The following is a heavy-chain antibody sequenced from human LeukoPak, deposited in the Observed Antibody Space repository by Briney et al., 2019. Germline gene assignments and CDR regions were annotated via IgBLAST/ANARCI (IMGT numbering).Heavy chain of an antibody. Sequence: GRSLRLSCAASGFTFSTSGMHWVRQAPGKGLEWVALIRYDGSNEYADSVKGRFTISRDNSKNTLYLQMNSLRAEDTAVYHCAKDQGANYYYYMDVWGKGATVTVSS. CDR3: AKDQGANYYYYMDV. CDR1: GFTFSTSG. D-gene: IGHD4/OR15-4a*01. V-gene: IGHV3-33*06. J-gene: IGHJ6*03. CDR2: IRYDGSNE.